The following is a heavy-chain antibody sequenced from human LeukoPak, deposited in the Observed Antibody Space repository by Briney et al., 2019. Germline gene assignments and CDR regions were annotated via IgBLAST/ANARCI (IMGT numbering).Heavy chain of an antibody. CDR3: ARDAGLDSSAPG. J-gene: IGHJ4*02. Sequence: TLSLTCTVSGGSISSGSYYWSWIRQPAGKGLEWIGRIYTSGSTNYNPSLKSRVTISVDTSKNQFSLKLSSVTAADTAVYYCARDAGLDSSAPGWGQGTLVTVSS. CDR2: IYTSGST. D-gene: IGHD3-22*01. V-gene: IGHV4-61*02. CDR1: GGSISSGSYY.